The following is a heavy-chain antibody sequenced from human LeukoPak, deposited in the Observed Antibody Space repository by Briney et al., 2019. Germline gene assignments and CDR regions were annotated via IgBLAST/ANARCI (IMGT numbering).Heavy chain of an antibody. CDR1: GFTFSDYY. D-gene: IGHD3-10*01. CDR2: ISSSGSTI. CDR3: ARVRVRGVFGY. V-gene: IGHV3-11*01. J-gene: IGHJ4*02. Sequence: GGSLRLSCAASGFTFSDYYMSWVRQAPGKGLEWVSYISSSGSTIYYADSVKGRFTISRDNAKNSLYLQMNSLRAEDTAVHYCARVRVRGVFGYWGQGTLVTVSS.